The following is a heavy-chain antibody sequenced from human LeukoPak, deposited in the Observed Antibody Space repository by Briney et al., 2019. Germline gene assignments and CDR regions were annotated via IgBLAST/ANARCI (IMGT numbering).Heavy chain of an antibody. Sequence: SVKVSCKASGGTFSNYAVSWVRQAPGQGLEWMGGIIPIFGTANYAQKFQGRVTITADKSTSTAYMELGSLRSEDTAVYYCARRTDPQTEFDYWGQGTLVTVSS. CDR2: IIPIFGTA. J-gene: IGHJ4*02. D-gene: IGHD1/OR15-1a*01. V-gene: IGHV1-69*06. CDR1: GGTFSNYA. CDR3: ARRTDPQTEFDY.